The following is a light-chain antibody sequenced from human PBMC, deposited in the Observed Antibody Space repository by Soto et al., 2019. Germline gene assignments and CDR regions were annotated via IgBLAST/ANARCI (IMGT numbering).Light chain of an antibody. Sequence: EIVLTQSPGTLSLSPGERATLSCRASQSISSGYLTWYQQKPGQAPRLLIYGPTSRATGIPDRFTGSGSGTDFTLTISRLEPEDFSVYYCQQYGSSFRYTFGQGTKLELK. CDR1: QSISSGY. V-gene: IGKV3-20*01. CDR3: QQYGSSFRYT. CDR2: GPT. J-gene: IGKJ2*01.